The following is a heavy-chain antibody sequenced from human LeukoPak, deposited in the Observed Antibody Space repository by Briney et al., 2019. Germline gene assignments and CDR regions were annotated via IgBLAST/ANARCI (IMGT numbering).Heavy chain of an antibody. CDR3: ARDHYPKHYDFWSGKRGLRYYYYGMDV. J-gene: IGHJ6*02. CDR1: GGTFSSYA. CDR2: IIPIFGIA. Sequence: ASVKVSCMASGGTFSSYAISWVRQAPGEGLEWMGRIIPIFGIANYAQKFQGRVTITADKSTSTAYMELSSLRSEDTAVYYYARDHYPKHYDFWSGKRGLRYYYYGMDVWGQGTTVTVSS. V-gene: IGHV1-69*04. D-gene: IGHD3-3*01.